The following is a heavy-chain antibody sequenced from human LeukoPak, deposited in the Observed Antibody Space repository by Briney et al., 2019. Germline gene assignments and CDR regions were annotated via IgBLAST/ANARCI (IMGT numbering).Heavy chain of an antibody. V-gene: IGHV4-59*08. CDR2: IYYSGST. CDR3: ARHLPKLGITL. CDR1: GGSISSYY. D-gene: IGHD7-27*01. Sequence: KPSETLSLTCTVSGGSISSYYWSWIRQPPGKGLEWIGYIYYSGSTNYNPSLKSRVTISVDTSKNQFSLKLSSVTAADTAVYYCARHLPKLGITLWGQGTLVTVSS. J-gene: IGHJ4*02.